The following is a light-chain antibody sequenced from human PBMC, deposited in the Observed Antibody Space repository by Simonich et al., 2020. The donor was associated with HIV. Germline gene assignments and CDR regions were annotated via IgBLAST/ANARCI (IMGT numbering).Light chain of an antibody. CDR2: GAS. CDR3: QQYNTWPPAT. J-gene: IGKJ4*01. V-gene: IGKV3-15*01. Sequence: EIVMTQSPVTLSVSPGETATLSCRASQSVNSNLAWYQQKPGQAPRLLIYGASTRATGIPARFSGSGSGTQFTLTISRLQSEDFAVYYCQQYNTWPPATFGGGTKVDIK. CDR1: QSVNSN.